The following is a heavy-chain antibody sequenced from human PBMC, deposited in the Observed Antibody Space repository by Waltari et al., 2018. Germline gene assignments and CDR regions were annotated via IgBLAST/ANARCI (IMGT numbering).Heavy chain of an antibody. Sequence: QVQLQESGPGLVKPSETLSLTCTVSGGSISSHYWSWLRQPPGKGLEWIGYIYYSGSTNYNPSLESRVTISVDTSKNQFSLKLSSVTAADTAVYYCARVHDYGDYVGYWGQGTLVTVSS. CDR1: GGSISSHY. CDR3: ARVHDYGDYVGY. CDR2: IYYSGST. V-gene: IGHV4-59*11. J-gene: IGHJ4*02. D-gene: IGHD4-17*01.